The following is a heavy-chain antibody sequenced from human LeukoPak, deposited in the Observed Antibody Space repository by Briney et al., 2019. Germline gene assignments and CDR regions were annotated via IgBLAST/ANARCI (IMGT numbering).Heavy chain of an antibody. Sequence: SETLSLTCTVSGASVSSASYWTWIRQPPGKGVEWIAHIYNGVNTNYNPSLKSRVTISVDTSKNQFSLRLNSVTAADTAVYYCARDISGSSLKGAFDIWGQGTMVTVSS. CDR3: ARDISGSSLKGAFDI. J-gene: IGHJ3*02. CDR1: GASVSSASY. CDR2: IYNGVNT. V-gene: IGHV4-61*01. D-gene: IGHD1-26*01.